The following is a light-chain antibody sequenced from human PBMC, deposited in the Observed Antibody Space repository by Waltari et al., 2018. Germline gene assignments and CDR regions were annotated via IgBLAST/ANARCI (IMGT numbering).Light chain of an antibody. J-gene: IGLJ2*01. CDR1: TSNIERTY. Sequence: QSVLTQPPAASDTPGQRVTISCSGSTSNIERTYVHWSQQLPGTAPKHLIYRNDQRPSGVPDRFSGSKSGTSASLTISGLRSEDEADYYCAAWDASLSRPLFGGGTKVTVL. CDR2: RND. CDR3: AAWDASLSRPL. V-gene: IGLV1-47*01.